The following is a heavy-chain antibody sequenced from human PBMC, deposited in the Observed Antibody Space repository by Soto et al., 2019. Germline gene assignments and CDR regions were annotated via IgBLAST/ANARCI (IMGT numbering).Heavy chain of an antibody. CDR2: VSVYNGNT. D-gene: IGHD6-19*01. CDR1: GYTFTSFG. CDR3: AASIRGGWPMNYFDY. J-gene: IGHJ4*02. V-gene: IGHV1-18*01. Sequence: ASVKVSCKASGYTFTSFGFHWVRQAPGQGLEWMGWVSVYNGNTNYAEKFQGRVSMTTDTSTNTAYMELRRLKSDDTAMYYCAASIRGGWPMNYFDYWGQGIQVTVSS.